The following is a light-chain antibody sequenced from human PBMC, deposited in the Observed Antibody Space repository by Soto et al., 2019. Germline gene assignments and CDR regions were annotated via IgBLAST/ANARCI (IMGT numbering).Light chain of an antibody. J-gene: IGKJ1*01. CDR3: KQSFNLPRT. CDR1: QSISSS. V-gene: IGKV1-39*01. Sequence: DIEMTQSPSSLSASVGETITITCRASQSISSSLNWFQHSPGQPPKLLLFAASNLHAGVPPRFSGSGSGTSFSLTIRSLQPEDFATYYCKQSFNLPRTFGQGPGWSSN. CDR2: AAS.